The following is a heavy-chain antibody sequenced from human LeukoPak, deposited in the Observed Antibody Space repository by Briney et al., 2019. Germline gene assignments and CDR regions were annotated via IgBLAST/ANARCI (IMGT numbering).Heavy chain of an antibody. J-gene: IGHJ6*03. CDR3: AREDIVVVPAAELPYYYYYMDV. CDR2: ISSSGSTI. D-gene: IGHD2-2*01. Sequence: GGSLRLSCAASGFTFSDYYMSWIRQAPGKGLEWVSYISSSGSTIYYADSVKGRFTISRDNAKNSLYLQMNSLRAEDTAVYYCAREDIVVVPAAELPYYYYYMDVWGKGTTVTVSS. V-gene: IGHV3-11*04. CDR1: GFTFSDYY.